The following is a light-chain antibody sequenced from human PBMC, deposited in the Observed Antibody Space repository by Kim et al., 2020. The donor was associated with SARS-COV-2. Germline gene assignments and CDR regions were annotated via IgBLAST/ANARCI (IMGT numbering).Light chain of an antibody. CDR3: SSYTTSTTWV. CDR1: SSDVGDNDY. Sequence: GQSITISCSGTSSDVGDNDYVTWYQQHPDKAPKLMIYDVRTRPSGVSDRFAGSKSGNTASLTISGLQAEDEADYYCSSYTTSTTWVFGGGTQLTVL. V-gene: IGLV2-14*03. CDR2: DVR. J-gene: IGLJ3*02.